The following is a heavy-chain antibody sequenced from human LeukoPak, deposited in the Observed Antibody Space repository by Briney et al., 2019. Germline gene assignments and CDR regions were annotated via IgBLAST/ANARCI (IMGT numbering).Heavy chain of an antibody. V-gene: IGHV3-21*01. CDR2: ISSSSSYI. Sequence: PGGSLRLSCAASGFTFSSYNMNWVRQAPGKGLEWVSSISSSSSYIYYADSVKGRFTISRDNAKNSLYLQMNSLRAEDTAVYYCAGVVGVVAATPALDYWGQGTLVTVSS. D-gene: IGHD2-15*01. CDR3: AGVVGVVAATPALDY. CDR1: GFTFSSYN. J-gene: IGHJ4*02.